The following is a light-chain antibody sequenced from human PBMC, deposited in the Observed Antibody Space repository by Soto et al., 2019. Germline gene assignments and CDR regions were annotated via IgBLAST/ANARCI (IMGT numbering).Light chain of an antibody. Sequence: QSALTQPASVSGSPGQSITISCTGTSSDVGVDNYISWYQQHPGKAPKVIIYEVKNRPSGVSDRFSGSKSGNTASLTISGLQPEDEADYYCSSFTNRNTWVFGGGTKLTVL. CDR1: SSDVGVDNY. V-gene: IGLV2-14*01. J-gene: IGLJ3*02. CDR2: EVK. CDR3: SSFTNRNTWV.